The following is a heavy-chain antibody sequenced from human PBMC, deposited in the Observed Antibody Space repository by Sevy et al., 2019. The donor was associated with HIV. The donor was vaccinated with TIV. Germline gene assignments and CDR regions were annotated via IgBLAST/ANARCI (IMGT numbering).Heavy chain of an antibody. Sequence: KAGASVKVSCKASGETFSNYAITWVRQAPGQGLEWMGGIIPILDRIDYAQIFQGRVTITADKSTSTAYMELSSLKSEDTAVYFCARGSLSMVYTAPHYLDKWGRGTLVTVSS. CDR3: ARGSLSMVYTAPHYLDK. CDR2: IIPILDRI. V-gene: IGHV1-69*10. D-gene: IGHD2-8*01. CDR1: GETFSNYA. J-gene: IGHJ4*02.